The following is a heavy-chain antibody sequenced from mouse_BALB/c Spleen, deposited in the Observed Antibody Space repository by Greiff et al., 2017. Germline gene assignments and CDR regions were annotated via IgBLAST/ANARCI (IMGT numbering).Heavy chain of an antibody. J-gene: IGHJ3*01. CDR2: IYPSDSYT. CDR3: TRETQDYGPFAY. CDR1: GYTFTSYW. Sequence: QVQLQQPGAELVRPGASVKLSCKASGYTFTSYWINWVKQRPGQGLEWIGNIYPSDSYTNYNQKFKDKATLTVDKSSSTAYMQLSSPTSEDSAVYCCTRETQDYGPFAYWGQGTLVTVSA. D-gene: IGHD1-2*01. V-gene: IGHV1-69*02.